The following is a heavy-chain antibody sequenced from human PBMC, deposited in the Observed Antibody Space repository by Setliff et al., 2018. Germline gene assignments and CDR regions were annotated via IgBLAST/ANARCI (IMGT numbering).Heavy chain of an antibody. V-gene: IGHV4-61*08. CDR2: VYYSGAA. CDR1: GDSTSAAS. Sequence: SETLSLTCTVSGDSTSAASIMAWIRQPPGKGLEFIGYVYYSGAAKYEPSLKSRVTMSGDTSKTQFSLKLSSVIAADTAVYYGARGGTYRYFDYWGQGTLVTVSS. CDR3: ARGGTYRYFDY. J-gene: IGHJ4*02.